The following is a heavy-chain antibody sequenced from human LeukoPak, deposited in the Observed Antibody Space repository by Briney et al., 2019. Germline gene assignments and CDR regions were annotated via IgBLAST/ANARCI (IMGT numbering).Heavy chain of an antibody. Sequence: PSETLSLTCAVYGGSFSGYYWSWIRQPPGKGLEWIGEINHSGSTNYNPSLKSRVTISVDTSKNQFPLKLSSVASADTAVYYCAREAAFTIFGVVTNYYYYYMDVWGKGTTVTVSS. CDR3: AREAAFTIFGVVTNYYYYYMDV. J-gene: IGHJ6*03. CDR2: INHSGST. V-gene: IGHV4-34*01. D-gene: IGHD3-3*01. CDR1: GGSFSGYY.